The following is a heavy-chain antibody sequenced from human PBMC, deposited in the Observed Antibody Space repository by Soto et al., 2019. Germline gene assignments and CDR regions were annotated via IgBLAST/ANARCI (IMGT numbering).Heavy chain of an antibody. CDR2: IIPIFGTA. D-gene: IGHD5-12*01. J-gene: IGHJ6*02. CDR1: GGTFSSYA. CDR3: ARDGGGDHIVATIYYYGMDV. Sequence: ASVKVSCKASGGTFSSYAISWVRQAPGQGLEWMGGIIPIFGTANYAQKFQGRVTITADESTSTAYMELSSLRSEDTAVYYCARDGGGDHIVATIYYYGMDVWGQGTTVTVSS. V-gene: IGHV1-69*13.